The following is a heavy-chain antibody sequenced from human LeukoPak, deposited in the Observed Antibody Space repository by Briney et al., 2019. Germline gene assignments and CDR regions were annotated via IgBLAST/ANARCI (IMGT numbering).Heavy chain of an antibody. J-gene: IGHJ5*02. D-gene: IGHD2-21*02. V-gene: IGHV4-39*01. CDR2: IYCSGST. Sequence: SETLSLTCTVSGGSISSSSYYWDWIRQPPGKGLEWIGSIYCSGSTYYNPSLKSRVTISVDTSKNQFSLKLSSVTAADTAVYYCAGAYCGGDCYYDNNWFDPWGQGTLVTVSS. CDR1: GGSISSSSYY. CDR3: AGAYCGGDCYYDNNWFDP.